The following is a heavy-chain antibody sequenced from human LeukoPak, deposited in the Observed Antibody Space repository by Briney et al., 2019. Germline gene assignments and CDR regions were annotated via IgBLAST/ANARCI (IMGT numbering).Heavy chain of an antibody. Sequence: SETLSLTCTVSGGSISSSSYYWSWIRQPPGKGLEWIGYIYYSGSTNYNPSLKSRVTISVDTSKNQFSLKLSSVTAADTAVYYCARGGIGYSGYGTFDYWGQGTLVTVSS. D-gene: IGHD5-12*01. J-gene: IGHJ4*02. CDR3: ARGGIGYSGYGTFDY. CDR2: IYYSGST. V-gene: IGHV4-61*01. CDR1: GGSISSSSYY.